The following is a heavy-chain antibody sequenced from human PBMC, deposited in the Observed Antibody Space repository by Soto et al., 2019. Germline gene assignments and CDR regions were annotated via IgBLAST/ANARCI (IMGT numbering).Heavy chain of an antibody. CDR2: ISSDGSNK. D-gene: IGHD5-18*01. Sequence: QVQLVESGGGVVQPGRSLRLSCAASGFTFSNYGMHWVRQAPGKGLEWVALISSDGSNKYYADSVKGRFTISRDNSKNTLYLQMNSLRAEDTAVYYCAKHGYTYGSADFWGQGTAVTVSS. CDR1: GFTFSNYG. V-gene: IGHV3-30*18. CDR3: AKHGYTYGSADF. J-gene: IGHJ4*02.